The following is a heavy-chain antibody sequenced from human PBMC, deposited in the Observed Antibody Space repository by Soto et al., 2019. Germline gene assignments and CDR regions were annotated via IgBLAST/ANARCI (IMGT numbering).Heavy chain of an antibody. D-gene: IGHD3-10*01. CDR3: ATAVRVLRRC. Sequence: PGGSLRLSCAASGFSSSSYEMNWVSQTPGKGLEWVSYISSGGTIKYYADSVKGRFTISRDNAKNSLYLQMNSLRAEDTSVYYCATAVRVLRRCWGQGTMVTVGS. CDR1: GFSSSSYE. CDR2: ISSGGTIK. V-gene: IGHV3-48*03. J-gene: IGHJ4*02.